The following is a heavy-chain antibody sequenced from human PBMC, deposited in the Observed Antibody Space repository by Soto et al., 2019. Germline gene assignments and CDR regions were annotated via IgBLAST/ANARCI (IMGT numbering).Heavy chain of an antibody. J-gene: IGHJ6*03. D-gene: IGHD5-12*01. CDR2: INAGNGYT. Sequence: ASVKVSCKASGYTFTSYAMHWVRQAPGQRLEWMGWINAGNGYTKYSQKFQDRVTITRDTSASTAYMELSSLRSKDTAVYYCARDIVATANYYYYMDVWGKGTTVTVSS. V-gene: IGHV1-3*01. CDR1: GYTFTSYA. CDR3: ARDIVATANYYYYMDV.